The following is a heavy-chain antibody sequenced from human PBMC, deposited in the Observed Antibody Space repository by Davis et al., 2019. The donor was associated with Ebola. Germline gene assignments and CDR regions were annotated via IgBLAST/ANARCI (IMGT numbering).Heavy chain of an antibody. CDR2: IYYSGST. D-gene: IGHD1-1*01. CDR1: GGSISSSSYY. CDR3: GYNGFDF. V-gene: IGHV4-39*01. Sequence: MPSETLSLTCTVSGGSISSSSYYWGWIRQPPGKGLEWIGNIYYSGSTYYNPSLKSRVTISVDTSKNQFSLKLSSVTAADTAVYYCGYNGFDFWGQGTLVTVSS. J-gene: IGHJ4*02.